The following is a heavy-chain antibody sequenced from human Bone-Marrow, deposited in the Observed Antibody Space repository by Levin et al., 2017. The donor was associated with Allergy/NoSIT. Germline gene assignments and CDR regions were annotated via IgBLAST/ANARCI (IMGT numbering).Heavy chain of an antibody. Sequence: GGSLRLSCAVSGFIFSDYAMHWVRQAPGKGLEWVAVIWSDGTNKNYADSVKGRFTISKDISENTLYLQMHSVRAEDTAVYYCARVAVAGIELDPIDNWGQGTLVTVSS. CDR3: ARVAVAGIELDPIDN. J-gene: IGHJ4*02. D-gene: IGHD6-19*01. CDR2: IWSDGTNK. CDR1: GFIFSDYA. V-gene: IGHV3-33*01.